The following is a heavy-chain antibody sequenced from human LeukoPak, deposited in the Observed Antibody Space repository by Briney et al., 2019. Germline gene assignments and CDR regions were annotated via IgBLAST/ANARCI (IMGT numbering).Heavy chain of an antibody. V-gene: IGHV4-39*07. J-gene: IGHJ3*02. D-gene: IGHD3-9*01. CDR1: GGSISSSSYY. CDR3: ARDQGAYDILTGYSYDAFDI. Sequence: SESLSLTCTVSGGSISSSSYYWGWIRQPSGKGLEWIGSIYYSGSTYYKSSLKSRVTISVDTSKNQFSLKLSSVTAADTAVYYCARDQGAYDILTGYSYDAFDIWGQGTMVTVSS. CDR2: IYYSGST.